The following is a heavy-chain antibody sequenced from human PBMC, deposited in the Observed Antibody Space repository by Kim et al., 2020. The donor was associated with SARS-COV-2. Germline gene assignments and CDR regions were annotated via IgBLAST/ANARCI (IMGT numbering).Heavy chain of an antibody. Sequence: ASVKVSCRASGYTFTNYHIHWVRQAPGQGLEYMGIISPRGHDTRYSQKFQGRVVVTSDTSTTTVFMELDSLTSDDTALYYCARDLAGGWALDYWGQGTLGLVSS. CDR1: GYTFTNYH. CDR2: ISPRGHDT. CDR3: ARDLAGGWALDY. J-gene: IGHJ4*02. V-gene: IGHV1-46*01. D-gene: IGHD6-19*01.